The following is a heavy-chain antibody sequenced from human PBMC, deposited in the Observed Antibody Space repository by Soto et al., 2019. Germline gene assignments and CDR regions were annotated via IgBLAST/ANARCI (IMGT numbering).Heavy chain of an antibody. J-gene: IGHJ4*02. CDR3: ARDQLHFLDYYFED. CDR1: GYTFINYG. V-gene: IGHV1-18*01. CDR2: ISPNDGHT. D-gene: IGHD3-3*01. Sequence: QVQLVQSGTEVKKPGTSVKVSCKASGYTFINYGISWVRQAPGQGLEWLGWISPNDGHTKYAQKMQDRLTMTTDTSTTTAYLEVWSLRFDDTAVYFCARDQLHFLDYYFEDWGQGTLVTVSS.